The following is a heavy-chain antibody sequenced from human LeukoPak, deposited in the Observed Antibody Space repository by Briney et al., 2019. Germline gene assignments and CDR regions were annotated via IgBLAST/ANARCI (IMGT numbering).Heavy chain of an antibody. D-gene: IGHD3/OR15-3a*01. CDR1: GFTFSSYA. CDR3: AKGRTENPGSIDY. V-gene: IGHV3-23*01. Sequence: GGSLRLSCAASGFTFSSYAMSWVRQAPGKGLEWGSFISGSGGSTYHADSVKGRFTISRDNSKNTLYLQMNSLRAEDTAVYYCAKGRTENPGSIDYWGQGTLVTVSS. CDR2: ISGSGGST. J-gene: IGHJ4*02.